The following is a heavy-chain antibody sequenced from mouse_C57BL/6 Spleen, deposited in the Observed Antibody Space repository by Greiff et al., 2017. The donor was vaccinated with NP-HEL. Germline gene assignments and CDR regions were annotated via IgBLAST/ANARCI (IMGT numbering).Heavy chain of an antibody. CDR1: GYTFTDYN. Sequence: EVQLQQSGPELVKPGASVKMSCKASGYTFTDYNMHWVKQSHGKSLEWIGYINPNNGGTSYNQKFKGKATLTVNKSSSTAYMELRSLTSEDSAVYYCATGYYSNFDYWGQGTTLTVSS. D-gene: IGHD2-5*01. CDR2: INPNNGGT. CDR3: ATGYYSNFDY. V-gene: IGHV1-22*01. J-gene: IGHJ2*01.